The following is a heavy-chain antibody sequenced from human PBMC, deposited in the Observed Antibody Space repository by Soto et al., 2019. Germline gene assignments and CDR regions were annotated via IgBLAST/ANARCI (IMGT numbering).Heavy chain of an antibody. Sequence: SETLSLTCTVSGGSISSGGYYWSWIRQHPGKGLEWIGYIYYSGSTYYNPSLKSRVTISVDTSKHQFSLKLSSVTAADTAVYYCARTHLGIAARPRGNWFDPWGQGTLVTVSS. J-gene: IGHJ5*02. CDR3: ARTHLGIAARPRGNWFDP. V-gene: IGHV4-31*03. CDR2: IYYSGST. CDR1: GGSISSGGYY. D-gene: IGHD6-6*01.